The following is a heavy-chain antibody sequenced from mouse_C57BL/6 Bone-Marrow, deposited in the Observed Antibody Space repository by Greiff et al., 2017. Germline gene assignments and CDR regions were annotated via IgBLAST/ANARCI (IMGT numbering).Heavy chain of an antibody. CDR3: AKRARGYFDV. D-gene: IGHD3-3*01. CDR1: GFSLTSYG. V-gene: IGHV2-5*01. Sequence: VQRVESGPGLVQPSQSLSITCTVSGFSLTSYGVHWVRQSPGKGLEWLGVIWRGGSTDYKAAFMSRLSITKDNSKSQVFFKMNSLQADDTAVYDCAKRARGYFDVWGTGTTVSVSS. J-gene: IGHJ1*03. CDR2: IWRGGST.